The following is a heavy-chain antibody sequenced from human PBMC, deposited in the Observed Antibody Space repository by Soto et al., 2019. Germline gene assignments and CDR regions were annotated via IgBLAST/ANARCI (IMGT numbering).Heavy chain of an antibody. D-gene: IGHD1-26*01. CDR2: IIPIFGTA. CDR3: AAPGGKKYIGSYLPFDS. CDR1: GGTFSSYA. V-gene: IGHV1-69*01. Sequence: QVQLVQSGAEVKKPGSSVKVSCKASGGTFSSYAISWMRQAPGQGLEWMGGIIPIFGTANYAQKFQGRVTITADESTSTAYMELSSLRSEDTAVYYWAAPGGKKYIGSYLPFDSWGQGTLVTVSS. J-gene: IGHJ4*02.